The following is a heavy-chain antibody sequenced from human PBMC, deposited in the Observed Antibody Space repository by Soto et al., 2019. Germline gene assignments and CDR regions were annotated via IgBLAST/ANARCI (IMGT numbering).Heavy chain of an antibody. CDR2: IYPGDSDT. CDR1: GYSFTSYW. D-gene: IGHD2-2*01. V-gene: IGHV5-51*03. CDR3: ARLGGYCSSTKCYGGGDY. J-gene: IGHJ4*02. Sequence: EVQLVQSGAEVKKPGESLKISCKGSGYSFTSYWIGWVRQMPGKGLEWMGIIYPGDSDTRYSPSFQGQVTISADKSISTAYLQGSSLTASDTAMYYCARLGGYCSSTKCYGGGDYWGQGTLVTVSS.